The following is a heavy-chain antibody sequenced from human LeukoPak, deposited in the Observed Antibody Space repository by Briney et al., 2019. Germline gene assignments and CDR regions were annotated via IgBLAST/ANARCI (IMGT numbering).Heavy chain of an antibody. J-gene: IGHJ4*02. CDR3: ARDLAYSRLDY. CDR2: INPDGNKK. V-gene: IGHV3-7*01. D-gene: IGHD5-18*01. Sequence: PGGSLRLSCAVSGLTFSSSWMDWVRQAPGKGLEWVASINPDGNKKYSADSVKGRFTISRDNAENSLYLQMNSPRVEDTAFYYCARDLAYSRLDYWGQGMLVTVPS. CDR1: GLTFSSSW.